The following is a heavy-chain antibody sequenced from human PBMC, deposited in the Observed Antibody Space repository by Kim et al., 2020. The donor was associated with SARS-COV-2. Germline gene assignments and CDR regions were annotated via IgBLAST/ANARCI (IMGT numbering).Heavy chain of an antibody. CDR1: GFTFSSYA. D-gene: IGHD2-21*01. Sequence: GGSLRLSCAASGFTFSSYAMHWVRQAPGKGLEWVAVIWYDGSNKYYADSVKGRFTISRDNSKNTLYLQMNSLRAEDTAVYYCARGVGGGYYDGSDVWGQGTTVTVSS. J-gene: IGHJ6*02. CDR2: IWYDGSNK. CDR3: ARGVGGGYYDGSDV. V-gene: IGHV3-30*04.